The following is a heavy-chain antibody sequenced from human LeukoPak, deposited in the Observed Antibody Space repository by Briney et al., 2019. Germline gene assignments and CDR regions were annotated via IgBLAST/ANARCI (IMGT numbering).Heavy chain of an antibody. Sequence: PGGSMRLSCAASGFTSSSYEMNWVRQAPGKGLEWGSYISSGSTIYDADSVKGRFTISRDNAKNSLYLQMNTLRAEDTAVYYCARESIAVAGAPFDYWGQGTLVTVSS. CDR1: GFTSSSYE. CDR3: ARESIAVAGAPFDY. D-gene: IGHD6-19*01. CDR2: ISSGSTI. J-gene: IGHJ4*02. V-gene: IGHV3-48*03.